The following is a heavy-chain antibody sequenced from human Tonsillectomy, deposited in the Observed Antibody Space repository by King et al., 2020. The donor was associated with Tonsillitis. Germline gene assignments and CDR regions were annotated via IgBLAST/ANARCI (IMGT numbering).Heavy chain of an antibody. CDR1: GFTFIDAW. Sequence: VQLVESGGGLVKPGGSLRLSCAASGFTFIDAWMSWVRQAPGKGLEWVGRIPSSYDGTTTYYAAPVRGRFIISRDDSKDTLYLQMNSLKTEDTAVYYCTTDRAPLLRGATRPTYFDHWGQGTLVTVSS. J-gene: IGHJ4*02. D-gene: IGHD1-26*01. V-gene: IGHV3-15*01. CDR2: IPSSYDGTTT. CDR3: TTDRAPLLRGATRPTYFDH.